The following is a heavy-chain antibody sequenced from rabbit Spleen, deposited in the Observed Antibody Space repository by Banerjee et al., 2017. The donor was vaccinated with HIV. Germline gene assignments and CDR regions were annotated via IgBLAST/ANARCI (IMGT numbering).Heavy chain of an antibody. V-gene: IGHV1S45*01. J-gene: IGHJ6*01. CDR2: AYAGGSGST. D-gene: IGHD8-1*01. Sequence: ELVESGGGLVQPGGSLKLSCKASRFDFSTYSMSWVRQAPGKGLEWIACAYAGGSGSTYSATWAKVRFTISKSSSTTVTLQMTSPTAADTATYFCARDSGTSFSTYGMDLWGQGTLVTVS. CDR3: ARDSGTSFSTYGMDL. CDR1: RFDFSTYS.